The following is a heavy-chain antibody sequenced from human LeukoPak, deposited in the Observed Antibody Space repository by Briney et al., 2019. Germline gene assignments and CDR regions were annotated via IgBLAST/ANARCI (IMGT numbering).Heavy chain of an antibody. Sequence: GGSQRLSCAASGVKFSDHYIDWVRQAPGKGLEWVGRSRNKASSYTTEYAASVEGRFTISRDVSESSLYLQMNSLRTEDTAVYYSGRIAINANNGMGVWGPGTTVTVSS. CDR3: GRIAINANNGMGV. J-gene: IGHJ6*02. V-gene: IGHV3-72*01. CDR1: GVKFSDHY. CDR2: SRNKASSYTT. D-gene: IGHD1/OR15-1a*01.